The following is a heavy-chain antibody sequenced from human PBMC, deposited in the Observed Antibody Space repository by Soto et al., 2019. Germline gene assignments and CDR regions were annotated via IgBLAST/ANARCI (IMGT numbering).Heavy chain of an antibody. CDR1: GFTFSNAW. V-gene: IGHV3-15*01. CDR2: IKSKTDGGTT. J-gene: IGHJ4*02. D-gene: IGHD3-22*01. CDR3: TTDQGGFYYDSSGYGTTVYYFDY. Sequence: GGSLRLSCAASGFTFSNAWMSWFRQAPGKGLEWVGRIKSKTDGGTTDYAAPVKGRFTISRDDSKNTLYLQMNSLKTEDTAVYYCTTDQGGFYYDSSGYGTTVYYFDYWGQGTLVTVSS.